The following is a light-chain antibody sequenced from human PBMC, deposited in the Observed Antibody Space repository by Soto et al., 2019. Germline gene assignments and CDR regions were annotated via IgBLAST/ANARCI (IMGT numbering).Light chain of an antibody. V-gene: IGLV2-23*01. J-gene: IGLJ1*01. CDR1: SSHIGSSNL. Sequence: QSVLTQPASVSFSPGQSITISCTASSSHIGSSNLVSWYQHHSGKAPKLIIYEGNKRPSGVSNRFSGSKSGKTASLTISGLQAEDEGTYYCCSYAGSSPLYVFGTGTKVTVL. CDR3: CSYAGSSPLYV. CDR2: EGN.